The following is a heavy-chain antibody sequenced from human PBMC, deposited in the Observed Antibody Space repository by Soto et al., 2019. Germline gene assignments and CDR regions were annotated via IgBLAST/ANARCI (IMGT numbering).Heavy chain of an antibody. D-gene: IGHD3-3*01. CDR1: GLNFDDFA. CDR2: ITWNSRVL. J-gene: IGHJ4*02. Sequence: EVQLMESGGRLVQPGRSLRLSCVGTGLNFDDFAMHWVRQAPGKGLEWVSGITWNSRVLAYADSVKGRFTLSRDNARNSLYLQMDSLRDEDTALYYCAKGRYDFWSPYYFDSWGQGTLVTVSS. V-gene: IGHV3-9*01. CDR3: AKGRYDFWSPYYFDS.